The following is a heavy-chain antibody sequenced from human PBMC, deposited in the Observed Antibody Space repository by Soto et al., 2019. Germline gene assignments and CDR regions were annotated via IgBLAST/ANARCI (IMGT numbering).Heavy chain of an antibody. CDR2: IIADGGT. D-gene: IGHD2-15*01. Sequence: GGSLRLSCTASGFTFGDYAMSWVRQAPGKGLEWVSIIIADGGTFYADSVKGRFTISRDNSKNTVYLQMSSLRVEDTAIYYCAKDYTVAADPSSVILFDYWGQGALVTVSS. J-gene: IGHJ4*02. CDR3: AKDYTVAADPSSVILFDY. V-gene: IGHV3-23*01. CDR1: GFTFGDYA.